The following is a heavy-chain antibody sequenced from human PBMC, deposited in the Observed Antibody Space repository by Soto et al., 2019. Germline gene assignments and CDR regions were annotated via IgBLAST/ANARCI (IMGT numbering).Heavy chain of an antibody. CDR2: MNPNSGNT. D-gene: IGHD4-17*01. V-gene: IGHV1-8*01. CDR1: GYTFTSYD. Sequence: QVQLVQSGAEVKKPGASVKVSCKASGYTFTSYDINWVRQATGHGLEWMGWMNPNSGNTGYAQKFQCRVTMTRNNSLXTAYMELSSLRSEDTAVYYCARTPYGDNVDYRGQGTLVTVSS. J-gene: IGHJ4*02. CDR3: ARTPYGDNVDY.